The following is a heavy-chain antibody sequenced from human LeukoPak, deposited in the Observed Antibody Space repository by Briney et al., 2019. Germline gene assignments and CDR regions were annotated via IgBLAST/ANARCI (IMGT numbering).Heavy chain of an antibody. Sequence: GGSLRLSCAASGFTFSSYAMSWVRQAPGKGLEWVSSITGSGDRTYYADSVKGRFTISGDNSKNTLYLQMNSLRAEDTAVYYCAKFEYGSGSYPFDYWGQGTLVTVSS. CDR3: AKFEYGSGSYPFDY. CDR2: ITGSGDRT. CDR1: GFTFSSYA. V-gene: IGHV3-23*01. J-gene: IGHJ4*02. D-gene: IGHD3-10*01.